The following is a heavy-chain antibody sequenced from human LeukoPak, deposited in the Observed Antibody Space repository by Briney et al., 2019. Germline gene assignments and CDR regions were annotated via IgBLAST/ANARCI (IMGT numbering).Heavy chain of an antibody. CDR2: INTDGSGT. V-gene: IGHV3-74*01. CDR1: GFTFSGRW. J-gene: IGHJ4*02. D-gene: IGHD3-16*01. CDR3: ARSMGE. Sequence: GGSLRLSCEASGFTFSGRWMHWVRQAPGKGLEWVSCINTDGSGTSYADSVKGRFTISRDNAKNTLYQQINRLRAENTPGYYCARSMGEGGQGTLVTVS.